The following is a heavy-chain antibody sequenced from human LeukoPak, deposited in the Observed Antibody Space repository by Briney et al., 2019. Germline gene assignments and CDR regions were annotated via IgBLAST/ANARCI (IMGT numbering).Heavy chain of an antibody. CDR3: ARDLHTAMAPYYYYGMDV. J-gene: IGHJ6*02. CDR2: TYYRSKWYN. CDR1: GDSVSSNSAA. D-gene: IGHD5-18*01. V-gene: IGHV6-1*01. Sequence: SQTLSLTCAISGDSVSSNSAAWNWIRQSPSRGLEWLGRTYYRSKWYNDYAVSVKSRITINPDTSKNQFSLQLNSVTPEDTAVYYCARDLHTAMAPYYYYGMDVWGQGTTVTVSS.